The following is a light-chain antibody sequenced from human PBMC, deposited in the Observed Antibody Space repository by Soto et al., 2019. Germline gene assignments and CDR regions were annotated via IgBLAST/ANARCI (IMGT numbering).Light chain of an antibody. CDR2: KAP. Sequence: DIQMTQSPSTLSGSVGDRVTITCRASQTISSWLAWYQQKPGKAPKLLIYKAPSLESGVPSRFSGSGSGTDFTLTISSLQPEDFATYYCLQDYNYPRTFGQGTKVDIK. CDR1: QTISSW. V-gene: IGKV1-5*03. CDR3: LQDYNYPRT. J-gene: IGKJ1*01.